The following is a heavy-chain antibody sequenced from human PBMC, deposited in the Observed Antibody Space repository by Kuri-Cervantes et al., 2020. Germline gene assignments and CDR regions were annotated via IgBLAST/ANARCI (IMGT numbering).Heavy chain of an antibody. CDR2: IWYDGSNK. CDR1: GFTFSSYG. D-gene: IGHD1-26*01. Sequence: GGSLRLSCAASGFTFSSYGMHWVRQAPGKGLEWVAVIWYDGSNKYYADSAKGRFTISRDNSKNTLYLQMNSLRAEDTAVYYCAKDFTEGEGSFDYWGQGTLVTVSS. V-gene: IGHV3-33*06. J-gene: IGHJ4*02. CDR3: AKDFTEGEGSFDY.